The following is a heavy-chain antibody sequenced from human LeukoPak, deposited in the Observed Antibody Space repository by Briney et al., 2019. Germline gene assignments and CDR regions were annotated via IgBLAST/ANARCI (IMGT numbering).Heavy chain of an antibody. CDR3: ARLVSGWNWFDP. CDR1: GYTFTSYY. J-gene: IGHJ5*02. V-gene: IGHV1-46*01. CDR2: INPNTGST. Sequence: ASVKVSCKASGYTFTSYYMHWVRQAPGQGLEWMGIINPNTGSTDYAQKFQGRVTMTRDTSTSTVYMGLSSLRSEDTAVYYCARLVSGWNWFDPWGQGTLVTVSS. D-gene: IGHD6-19*01.